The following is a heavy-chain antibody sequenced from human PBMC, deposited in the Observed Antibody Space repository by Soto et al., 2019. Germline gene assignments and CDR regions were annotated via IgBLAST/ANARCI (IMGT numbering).Heavy chain of an antibody. CDR1: GFTFTSSA. D-gene: IGHD6-13*01. V-gene: IGHV1-58*01. CDR2: IVVGSGNT. Sequence: SVKVSCKASGFTFTSSAVQWVRQARGQRLEWIGWIVVGSGNTNYAQKFQERVTITRDMSTSTAYMELSSLRSEDTAVYYCAASNKQQLDDFDYWGQGTLVTVSS. CDR3: AASNKQQLDDFDY. J-gene: IGHJ4*02.